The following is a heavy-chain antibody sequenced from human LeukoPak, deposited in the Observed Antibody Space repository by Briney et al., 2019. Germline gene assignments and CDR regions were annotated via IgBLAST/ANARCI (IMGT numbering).Heavy chain of an antibody. CDR3: ARDKYLLRFGELYLSDY. D-gene: IGHD3-10*01. Sequence: ASVTVSCTASGYTFTSYGISWVRQAPGQELEWMGWISAYNGNTNYAQTLQSRVTITTDTSTSTAYMELRSLRSDDTAVYYCARDKYLLRFGELYLSDYWGQGTLVTVSS. V-gene: IGHV1-18*01. CDR1: GYTFTSYG. CDR2: ISAYNGNT. J-gene: IGHJ4*02.